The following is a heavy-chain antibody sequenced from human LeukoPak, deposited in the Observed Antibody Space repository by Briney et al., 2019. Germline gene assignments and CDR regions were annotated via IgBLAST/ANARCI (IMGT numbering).Heavy chain of an antibody. J-gene: IGHJ4*02. CDR1: GYTLTELS. Sequence: ASVKVSCKVSGYTLTELSMHWVRQAPGKGLEWMGGFDPEDGERSYAQKFKGRVTMTEDTSTYTAYMELSSLRSEDTAVYYCATVGVGATYDYWGQGTLVTVSS. V-gene: IGHV1-24*01. D-gene: IGHD1-26*01. CDR3: ATVGVGATYDY. CDR2: FDPEDGER.